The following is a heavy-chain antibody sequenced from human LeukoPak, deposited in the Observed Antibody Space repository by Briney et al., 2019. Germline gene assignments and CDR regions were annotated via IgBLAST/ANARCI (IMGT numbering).Heavy chain of an antibody. V-gene: IGHV3-21*01. Sequence: PGGSLRLSCAASGCTFSSYSMNWVRQAQGKGLGWVSSISSSSSDIYYADSVKGRFTISRDNAKKSLYLQMNSLRAEDTAVYYCASTVTTASTDDAFDIWGQGTMVTVSS. CDR3: ASTVTTASTDDAFDI. D-gene: IGHD4-17*01. J-gene: IGHJ3*02. CDR2: ISSSSSDI. CDR1: GCTFSSYS.